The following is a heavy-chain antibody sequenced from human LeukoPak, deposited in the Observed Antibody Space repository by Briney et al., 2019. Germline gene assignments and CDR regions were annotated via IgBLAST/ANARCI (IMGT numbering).Heavy chain of an antibody. D-gene: IGHD5-18*01. CDR2: INPSGGST. CDR3: ARTTVGYSYGDWYFDL. Sequence: GASVKDSCKASGYTFTSYYMHWVRQAPGQGLDWMGIINPSGGSTSYAQKFQSRVTMTRDMSTSTVYMELSSLRSEDTAVYYCARTTVGYSYGDWYFDLWGRGTLVTVSS. J-gene: IGHJ2*01. CDR1: GYTFTSYY. V-gene: IGHV1-46*01.